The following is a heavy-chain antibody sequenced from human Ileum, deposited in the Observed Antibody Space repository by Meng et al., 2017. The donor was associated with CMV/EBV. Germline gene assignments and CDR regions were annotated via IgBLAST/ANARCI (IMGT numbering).Heavy chain of an antibody. CDR1: GGSISSSSYY. CDR2: IYYSGST. CDR3: ARERLGGYGYYYYGMDV. D-gene: IGHD3-22*01. J-gene: IGHJ6*02. Sequence: SETLSLTCTVSGGSISSSSYYWSWIRQPPGKGLEWIGSIYYSGSTYYNPSLKSRVSISVDTSKNQFSQKLSSVTAADTAVYYCARERLGGYGYYYYGMDVWGQGTTVTVSS. V-gene: IGHV4-39*07.